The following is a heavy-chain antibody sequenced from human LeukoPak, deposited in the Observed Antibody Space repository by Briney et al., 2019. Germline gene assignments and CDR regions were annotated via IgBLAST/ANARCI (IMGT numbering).Heavy chain of an antibody. CDR2: INHSGST. CDR1: GGSFSGYY. CDR3: ASSRWTMMGKFDY. Sequence: SETLSLTCAVYGGSFSGYYWSWIRQPPGKGLEWIGEINHSGSTNYNPSLKSRVTISVDTSKNQFSLKLSSVTAADTAVYYCASSRWTMMGKFDYWGQGTLVTVSS. D-gene: IGHD3-22*01. V-gene: IGHV4-34*01. J-gene: IGHJ4*02.